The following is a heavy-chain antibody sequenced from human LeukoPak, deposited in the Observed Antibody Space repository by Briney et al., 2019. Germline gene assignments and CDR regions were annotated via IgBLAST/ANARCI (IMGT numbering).Heavy chain of an antibody. J-gene: IGHJ4*02. CDR3: WKNGGCYKLNY. Sequence: SETLSLTCTVSGGSISGSYWDWIRQSPGKGLEWLGYVYYTGRTNYNSSLKSRVTMSVDTFKNQFSLRLNSVTGADTAVYYCWKNGGCYKLNYWGQGTLVTVSS. V-gene: IGHV4-59*12. D-gene: IGHD2-15*01. CDR1: GGSISGSY. CDR2: VYYTGRT.